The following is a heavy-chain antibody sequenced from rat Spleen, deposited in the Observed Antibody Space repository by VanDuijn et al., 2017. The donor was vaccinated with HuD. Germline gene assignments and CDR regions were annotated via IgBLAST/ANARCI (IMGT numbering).Heavy chain of an antibody. CDR1: GFTFSDYY. CDR3: ARHMYNWYFDF. CDR2: ISYDGSST. J-gene: IGHJ1*01. Sequence: EVQLVESDGGLVQPGRSLKLSCAASGFTFSDYYMAWVRQAPTKGLEWVATISYDGSSTYYRDSVKGRFTISRDNAKSTLYLQMESMRSEDTATYYCARHMYNWYFDFWGPGTMVTVSS. V-gene: IGHV5-29*01.